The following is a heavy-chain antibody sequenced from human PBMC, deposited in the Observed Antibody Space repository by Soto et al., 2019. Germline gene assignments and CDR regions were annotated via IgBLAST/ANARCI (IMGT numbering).Heavy chain of an antibody. Sequence: QVQVVQSGAEVKKPGASVKVSCKASGYTFISYAIHWVRQAPGQRLEWMGWINAGNGNTKYSQKFQGRVTITRDTSASTAYMELTSLRSEDTAVYYCARELQELYYFDYWGQGTLVTVSS. CDR3: ARELQELYYFDY. CDR2: INAGNGNT. D-gene: IGHD1-7*01. J-gene: IGHJ4*02. V-gene: IGHV1-3*01. CDR1: GYTFISYA.